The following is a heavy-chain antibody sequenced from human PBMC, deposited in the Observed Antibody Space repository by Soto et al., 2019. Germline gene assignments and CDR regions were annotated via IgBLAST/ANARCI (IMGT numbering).Heavy chain of an antibody. J-gene: IGHJ6*02. CDR1: GFTFSSYA. V-gene: IGHV3-30-3*01. Sequence: GGSLRLSCAASGFTFSSYAMHWVRQAPGKGLEWVAVISYDGSNKYYADSVKGRFTISRDNSKNTLYLQMNSLRAEDTAVYYYGSGSSYYGMDVWGQGTTVTVSS. CDR2: ISYDGSNK. CDR3: GSGSSYYGMDV. D-gene: IGHD3-10*01.